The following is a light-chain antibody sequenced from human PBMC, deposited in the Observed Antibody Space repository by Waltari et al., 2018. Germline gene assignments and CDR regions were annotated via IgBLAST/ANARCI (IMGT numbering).Light chain of an antibody. Sequence: EIVMTQSPVTLYVSPGERATISCRASQGVSSKLAWYQQKFGQAPKVLIYDVSTRATGTPARFSGTGSGTEFTLIISSLQSEDFALYYCQQYYNWPLIFGGGTKVEIK. CDR1: QGVSSK. CDR2: DVS. J-gene: IGKJ4*01. V-gene: IGKV3-15*01. CDR3: QQYYNWPLI.